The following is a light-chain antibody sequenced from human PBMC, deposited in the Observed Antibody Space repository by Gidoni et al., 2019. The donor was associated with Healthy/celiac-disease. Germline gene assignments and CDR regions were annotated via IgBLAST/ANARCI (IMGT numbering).Light chain of an antibody. CDR1: QSVLYSSNNKHY. CDR2: CAS. Sequence: DIVMTQSPDSLAVSLGERATINCKSSQSVLYSSNNKHYLALYHQKPVQPPKLLIYCASTRESGVPVRFSGSGSVTDFSLTICSLQSEDVAVYYCQQYYSTPLTFGGGTKVEIK. J-gene: IGKJ4*01. CDR3: QQYYSTPLT. V-gene: IGKV4-1*01.